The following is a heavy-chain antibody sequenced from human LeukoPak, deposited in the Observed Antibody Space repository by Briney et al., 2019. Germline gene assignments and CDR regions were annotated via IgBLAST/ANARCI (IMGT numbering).Heavy chain of an antibody. CDR2: ISSGSSTI. Sequence: GGSLRLSCAASGFTFSSYSMNWVRQVPGKGLEWVSYISSGSSTIYYADSVKGRFTISRDNAKNSLYLQMNSLRAEDTAVYYCARAGVGALAGYWGQGTLVTVSS. J-gene: IGHJ4*02. D-gene: IGHD1-26*01. CDR3: ARAGVGALAGY. CDR1: GFTFSSYS. V-gene: IGHV3-48*04.